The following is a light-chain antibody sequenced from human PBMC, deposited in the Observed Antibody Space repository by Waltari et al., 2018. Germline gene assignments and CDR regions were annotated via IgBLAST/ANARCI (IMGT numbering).Light chain of an antibody. CDR3: QQSYDTLLP. Sequence: DIQLTQSPSFLSASVGDSVSITCRASQSIGRFLTWYKQTPGRAPRVLIYSASTVQFGVPSRISGVGSGTHFTLTISSLQPDDFGTYYCQQSYDTLLPFGQGTRLEI. CDR1: QSIGRF. V-gene: IGKV1-39*01. CDR2: SAS. J-gene: IGKJ5*01.